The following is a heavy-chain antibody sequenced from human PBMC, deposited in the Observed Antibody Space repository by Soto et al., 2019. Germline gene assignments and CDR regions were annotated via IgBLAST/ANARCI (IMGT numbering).Heavy chain of an antibody. Sequence: EVQLVESGGGLVQPGGSLRLSCAASGFTFSNYDMHWVRQVTGKGLEWVSTISTAVDTYYPGSVKGRFTISRENAKNSLYLQMNSLRAEDTAVYYCARGRLISLYYFDYWGQGTLVTVSS. J-gene: IGHJ4*02. CDR2: ISTAVDT. CDR3: ARGRLISLYYFDY. V-gene: IGHV3-13*01. CDR1: GFTFSNYD. D-gene: IGHD2-15*01.